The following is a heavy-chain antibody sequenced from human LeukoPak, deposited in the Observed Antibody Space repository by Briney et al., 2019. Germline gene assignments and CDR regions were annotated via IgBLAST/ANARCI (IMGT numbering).Heavy chain of an antibody. V-gene: IGHV3-30*02. CDR1: GFTFSSHG. J-gene: IGHJ4*02. Sequence: TGGSLRLSCAASGFTFSSHGMHWVRQAPGKGLEWVAFIQNDGKNKKYADSVKGRLTISRDNSKNTLYLQMNSLTVEDTAVYYCARDHRMITFGGVIEVFDYWGQGTLVTVSS. D-gene: IGHD3-16*02. CDR2: IQNDGKNK. CDR3: ARDHRMITFGGVIEVFDY.